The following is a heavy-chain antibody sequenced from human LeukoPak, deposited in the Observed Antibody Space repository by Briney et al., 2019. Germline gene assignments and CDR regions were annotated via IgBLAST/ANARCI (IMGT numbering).Heavy chain of an antibody. CDR2: ISYDGSNK. D-gene: IGHD1-1*01. V-gene: IGHV3-30*18. CDR3: AKATGRYYYYGMDV. J-gene: IGHJ6*02. Sequence: QPGRCLRLSCAVSGFTFSSYGMHWVRPAPGKGLGWVAVISYDGSNKYYADSVKGRFTISRDNSKNTPYLQMNSLRAEDTAVYYCAKATGRYYYYGMDVWGQGTTVTVSS. CDR1: GFTFSSYG.